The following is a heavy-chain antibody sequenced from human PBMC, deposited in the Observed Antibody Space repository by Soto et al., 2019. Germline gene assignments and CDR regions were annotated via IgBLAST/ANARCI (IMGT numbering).Heavy chain of an antibody. D-gene: IGHD1-1*01. J-gene: IGHJ6*02. CDR3: TRPGGSPGIYYYYYGMDV. CDR1: GFTFSGSA. V-gene: IGHV3-73*01. Sequence: PGGSLRLSCAASGFTFSGSAMHWVRQASGKGLEWVGRIRSKANSYATAYAASVKGRFTISRDDSKNTAYLQMNSLKTEDTAVYYCTRPGGSPGIYYYYYGMDVWGQGTTVTVSS. CDR2: IRSKANSYAT.